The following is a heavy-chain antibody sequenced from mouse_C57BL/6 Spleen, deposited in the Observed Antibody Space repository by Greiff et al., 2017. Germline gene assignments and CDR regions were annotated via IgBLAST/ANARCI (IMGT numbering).Heavy chain of an antibody. D-gene: IGHD1-1*01. V-gene: IGHV1-26*01. Sequence: VQLKQSGPELVKPGASVKISCKASGYTFTDYYMNWVKQSHGKSLEWIGDINPNNGGTSYNQKFKGKATLTVDKSSSTAYMELRSLTSEDSAVYYCARYVFGSRGLDYWGQGTTLTVSS. CDR1: GYTFTDYY. CDR3: ARYVFGSRGLDY. J-gene: IGHJ2*01. CDR2: INPNNGGT.